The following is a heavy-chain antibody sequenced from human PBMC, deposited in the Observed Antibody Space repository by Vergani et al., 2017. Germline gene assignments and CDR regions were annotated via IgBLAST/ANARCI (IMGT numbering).Heavy chain of an antibody. V-gene: IGHV3-9*01. D-gene: IGHD5-12*01. CDR1: GITFWKFG. Sequence: EVDLVESGGGLAQPGGSLRLSCEASGITFWKFGMHWVRQGPGKGLEWVSGISWNSGAVDYADSVRGRFTISRENAKNSLFLEMNSLGFEDTAVYFCTKGSVYYHDSAGHGYDPYTGFDLWGQGTLVTVSS. CDR3: TKGSVYYHDSAGHGYDPYTGFDL. J-gene: IGHJ3*01. CDR2: ISWNSGAV.